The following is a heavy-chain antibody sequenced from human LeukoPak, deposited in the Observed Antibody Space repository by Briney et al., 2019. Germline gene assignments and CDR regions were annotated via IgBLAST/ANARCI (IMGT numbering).Heavy chain of an antibody. Sequence: SETLSLTCTVSCDSISSHYLGWIRQPAGKGLEWIGITSGTGNYNPSLKSRVSMSVDTSRNLVSLKLSSVTAADTAVYYCARFSEYNWLDPWGLGTLVTVSS. CDR3: ARFSEYNWLDP. J-gene: IGHJ5*02. CDR1: CDSISSHY. V-gene: IGHV4-4*07. CDR2: TSGTG.